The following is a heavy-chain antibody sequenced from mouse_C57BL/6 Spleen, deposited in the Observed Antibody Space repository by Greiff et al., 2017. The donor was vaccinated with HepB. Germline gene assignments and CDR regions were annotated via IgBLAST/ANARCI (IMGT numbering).Heavy chain of an antibody. J-gene: IGHJ1*03. CDR3: ARGGYYYGSSHWYFDV. CDR1: GFTFTDYY. D-gene: IGHD1-1*01. Sequence: DVMLVESGGGLVQPGGSLSLSCAASGFTFTDYYMSWVRQPPGKALEWLGFIRNKANGYTTEYSASVKGRFTISRDNSQSILYLQMNALRAEDSATYYCARGGYYYGSSHWYFDVWGTGTTVTVSS. V-gene: IGHV7-3*01. CDR2: IRNKANGYTT.